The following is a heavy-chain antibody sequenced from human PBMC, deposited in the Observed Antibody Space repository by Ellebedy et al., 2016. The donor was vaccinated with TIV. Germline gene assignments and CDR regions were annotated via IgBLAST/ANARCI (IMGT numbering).Heavy chain of an antibody. CDR1: GGSFSDYY. CDR2: INQSGST. CDR3: ARGSHYMRVVVFTSDAFDI. V-gene: IGHV4-34*01. J-gene: IGHJ3*02. D-gene: IGHD3-22*01. Sequence: MPSETLSLTCAVYGGSFSDYYWSWIRQPPGKGLEWIGEINQSGSTNYNPSLKSRVTISGDTSKNQFSLNLSSVTAADTAVYYCARGSHYMRVVVFTSDAFDIWGQGTMVTVSS.